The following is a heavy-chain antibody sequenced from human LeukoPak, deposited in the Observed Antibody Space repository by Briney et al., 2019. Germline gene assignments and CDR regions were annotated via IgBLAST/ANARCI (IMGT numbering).Heavy chain of an antibody. CDR3: AKLCSGGSCYWNY. D-gene: IGHD2-15*01. Sequence: GASLRLSCSASGFTFSSYAMSWVRQAPEKGLEWVSGISASGGSTDYADSVKGRFTISRDNSKNTLYLQMNSLRAEDTAVYYCAKLCSGGSCYWNYWGQGTLVTVSS. CDR1: GFTFSSYA. V-gene: IGHV3-23*01. CDR2: ISASGGST. J-gene: IGHJ4*02.